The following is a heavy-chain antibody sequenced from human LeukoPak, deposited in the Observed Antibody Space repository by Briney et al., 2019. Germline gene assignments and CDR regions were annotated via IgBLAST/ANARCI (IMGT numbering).Heavy chain of an antibody. CDR1: GYSISSGYY. CDR2: IYHSGST. J-gene: IGHJ4*02. D-gene: IGHD4-11*01. Sequence: SETLSLTCAVSGYSISSGYYWAWIRQPPGKGLEWIGNIYHSGSTYYNPSLKSRVTISVDTSKNQFSLKLSSVTAADTAVYYCARRYSNSYFDYWAREPWSPSPQ. V-gene: IGHV4-38-2*01. CDR3: ARRYSNSYFDY.